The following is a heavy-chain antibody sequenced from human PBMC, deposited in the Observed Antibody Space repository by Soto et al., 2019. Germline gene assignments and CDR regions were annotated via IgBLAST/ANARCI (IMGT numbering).Heavy chain of an antibody. D-gene: IGHD6-13*01. CDR2: MSGSGGST. Sequence: EVQLLESGGGLVQPGGSLRLSCAASGFTFSSYAMSWVRQAPGKGLEWVAAMSGSGGSTYYADSVKGRFTISRDNSKNTLYLQMTSVRAEDTPGSECAKENGYSSSWFEFDYWGQGTLVTFSS. V-gene: IGHV3-23*01. J-gene: IGHJ4*02. CDR1: GFTFSSYA. CDR3: AKENGYSSSWFEFDY.